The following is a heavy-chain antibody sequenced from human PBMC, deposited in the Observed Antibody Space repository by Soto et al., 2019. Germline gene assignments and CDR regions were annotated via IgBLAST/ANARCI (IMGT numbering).Heavy chain of an antibody. V-gene: IGHV3-30-3*01. CDR1: GFTFSSYA. J-gene: IGHJ6*02. CDR2: ISYDGSNK. CDR3: ARDTRILWFGDSPYYHYGMDV. D-gene: IGHD3-10*01. Sequence: GGSLRLSCAASGFTFSSYAMHWVRQAPGKGLEWVAVISYDGSNKYYADSVKGRFTISRDNSKNTLYLQMNSLRAEDTAVYYCARDTRILWFGDSPYYHYGMDVWGQGTTVTVSS.